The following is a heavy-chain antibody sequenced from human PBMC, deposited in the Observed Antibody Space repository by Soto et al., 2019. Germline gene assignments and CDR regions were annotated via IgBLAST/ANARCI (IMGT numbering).Heavy chain of an antibody. V-gene: IGHV4-39*01. CDR2: LYYTGST. CDR1: GDSISSVAHY. Sequence: PSETLSLTCSVSGDSISSVAHYWAWVRQPPGKGLEWIGSLYYTGSTYYNPSLKSRAAISIDTSKNQFSLNLMSTTAADTAVYYCARHSTNKSWYYRWFDPWGHGTLVTVSS. CDR3: ARHSTNKSWYYRWFDP. J-gene: IGHJ5*02. D-gene: IGHD6-13*01.